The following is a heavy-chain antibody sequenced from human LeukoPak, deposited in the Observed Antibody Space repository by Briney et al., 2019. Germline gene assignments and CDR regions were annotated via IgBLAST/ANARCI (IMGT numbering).Heavy chain of an antibody. D-gene: IGHD6-6*01. CDR2: INSDGSEG. CDR3: ARSSYSSSSSV. CDR1: GFTFSGFW. J-gene: IGHJ3*01. V-gene: IGHV3-7*03. Sequence: GGSLRLSCAVSGFTFSGFWMSWSRQAPGKGLEWVASINSDGSEGYYADVVKGRFTISRDSAKNSLYLQINSLRAEDTAVYYCARSSYSSSSSVWGQGTMVTVSS.